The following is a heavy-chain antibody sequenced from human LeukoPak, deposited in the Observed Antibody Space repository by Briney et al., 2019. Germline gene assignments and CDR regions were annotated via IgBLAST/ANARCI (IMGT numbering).Heavy chain of an antibody. D-gene: IGHD3-10*01. J-gene: IGHJ4*02. CDR1: GYTLTSYG. CDR2: ISSYNGNT. CDR3: AVTHSGSYYSYFDY. V-gene: IGHV1-18*01. Sequence: ASVKVSCKASGYTLTSYGISWVRQAPGQGLEWMGWISSYNGNTNYAQKLQGRVTMSTDTSTSTAYMELRSLRSDDTAVYYCAVTHSGSYYSYFDYWGQGTLVTVSS.